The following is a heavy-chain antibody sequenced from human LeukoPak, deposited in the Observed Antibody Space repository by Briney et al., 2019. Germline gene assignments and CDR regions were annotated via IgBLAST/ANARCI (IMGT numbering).Heavy chain of an antibody. J-gene: IGHJ4*02. CDR1: GGTFISYA. D-gene: IGHD3-10*01. V-gene: IGHV1-69*13. Sequence: SVKVSCKASGGTFISYAISWVRQAPGQGLEWMGGIIPLFGTANYAQKFLGRVIITADESTSTTYMYLSSLKSEDTAVYYCAREWAGYGSGSYYYYWGQGTLVTVSS. CDR3: AREWAGYGSGSYYYY. CDR2: IIPLFGTA.